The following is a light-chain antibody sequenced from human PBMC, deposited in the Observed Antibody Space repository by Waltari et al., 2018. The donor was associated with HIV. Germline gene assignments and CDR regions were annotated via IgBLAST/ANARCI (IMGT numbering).Light chain of an antibody. CDR2: GVN. CDR3: SSYTDSDSLL. V-gene: IGLV2-14*01. CDR1: TSDLVIFDL. J-gene: IGLJ2*01. Sequence: QSALTQPASVSVSPGQSITIPCTGDTSDLVIFDLVSWYQKYPDKAPRLIMYGVNTRPSGISNRFSGSKSGNTASLTISALQGDDEADYYCSSYTDSDSLLFGGGTKLTVL.